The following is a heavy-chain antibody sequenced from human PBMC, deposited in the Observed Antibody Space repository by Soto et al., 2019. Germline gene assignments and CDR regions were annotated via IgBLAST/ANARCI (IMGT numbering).Heavy chain of an antibody. CDR2: IYYSGST. D-gene: IGHD6-19*01. CDR1: GGSISSGGYY. CDR3: ARTNTPASSGPPGSAFDI. J-gene: IGHJ3*02. Sequence: QVQLQESGPGLVKPSQTLSLTCTVSGGSISSGGYYWSWIRQHPGKGLEWIGYIYYSGSTYYNPSPKSRVTIPVDTSNNQFSLKLSSVTAADTAVYYCARTNTPASSGPPGSAFDIWGQGTMVTVSS. V-gene: IGHV4-31*03.